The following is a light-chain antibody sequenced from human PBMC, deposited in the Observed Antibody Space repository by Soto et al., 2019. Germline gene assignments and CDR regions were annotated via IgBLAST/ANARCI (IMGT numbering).Light chain of an antibody. CDR1: QSVYNN. Sequence: EILMTQTPATLSVSPGERATLSCRASQSVYNNLAWYQQKPGQAPRLLIYGISTRATGIPDRISGSGSETEFTLTISSLQSEDFAVYYCHQYNNWPPTFGQGTRLEIK. CDR2: GIS. J-gene: IGKJ5*01. V-gene: IGKV3-15*01. CDR3: HQYNNWPPT.